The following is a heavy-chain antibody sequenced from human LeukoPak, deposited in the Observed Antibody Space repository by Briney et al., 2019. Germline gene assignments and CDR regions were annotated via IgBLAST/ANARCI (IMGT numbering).Heavy chain of an antibody. CDR3: ARDRPKLRFLEWLPNRDSYGMDV. V-gene: IGHV4-39*07. CDR1: GGSISSSSYY. J-gene: IGHJ6*02. Sequence: PSETLSLTCTVSGGSISSSSYYWGWIRQPPGKGLEWIGSLYYSGSTHYNPSLKSRVTISVDTSKNQFSLKLSSVTAADTAVYYCARDRPKLRFLEWLPNRDSYGMDVWGQGTTVTVSS. CDR2: LYYSGST. D-gene: IGHD3-3*01.